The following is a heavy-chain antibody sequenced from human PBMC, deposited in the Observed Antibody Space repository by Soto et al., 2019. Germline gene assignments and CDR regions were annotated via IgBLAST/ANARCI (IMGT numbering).Heavy chain of an antibody. CDR1: ACSISSGYY. CDR2: IYYSGST. D-gene: IGHD6-19*01. V-gene: IGHV4-38-2*02. J-gene: IGHJ4*02. Sequence: PSETLSLTCAVSACSISSGYYWGWIRQPPGKGLEWIGSIYYSGSTFYNPSLRSRVTISVDTSKNQFSLNLSSVTAADTAVYYCARDRRYVSGWAADFWGQGTLVTVSS. CDR3: ARDRRYVSGWAADF.